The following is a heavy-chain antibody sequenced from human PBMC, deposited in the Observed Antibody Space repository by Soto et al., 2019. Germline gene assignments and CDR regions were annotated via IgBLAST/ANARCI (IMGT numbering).Heavy chain of an antibody. D-gene: IGHD2-2*01. J-gene: IGHJ5*02. Sequence: EVQLLESGGGLVQPGGPLRLSFAASGLTFRTYALSWVRKAPGKGLEWVSAFSGSGGSTYYADSVKGRFTISRDNSKNTLYLQMNSLRAEDTAVYYCAKGTSLGPWGQGTLVTVSS. V-gene: IGHV3-23*01. CDR2: FSGSGGST. CDR1: GLTFRTYA. CDR3: AKGTSLGP.